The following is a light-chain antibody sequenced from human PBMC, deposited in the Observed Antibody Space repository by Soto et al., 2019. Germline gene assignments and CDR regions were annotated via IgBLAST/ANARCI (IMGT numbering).Light chain of an antibody. CDR3: QQRSNWPPLT. CDR1: QSVSSY. J-gene: IGKJ4*01. V-gene: IGKV3-11*01. CDR2: DAS. Sequence: EIVLTQSPATLSLSPGERATLSFRASQSVSSYLAWYQQKPGQAPRLLIYDASNRATGIPARCSGSGSGTDFTLTISSLEPEDFAVYYWQQRSNWPPLTFGGGTKVEIK.